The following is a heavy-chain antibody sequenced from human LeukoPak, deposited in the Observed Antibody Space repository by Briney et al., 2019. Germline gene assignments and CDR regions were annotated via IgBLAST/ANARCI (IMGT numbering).Heavy chain of an antibody. CDR1: GGSISSYY. D-gene: IGHD5-24*01. J-gene: IGHJ6*02. Sequence: PSETLSLTCTVAGGSISSYYWRWIRQPPGKGLEWIGYMYYSGSTNYNPSLKSRITISVDTSKTQISLKLSSVTAAETAVYYCARGRDGYNSPYYYCVRCVWGQGTTVTASS. CDR2: MYYSGST. V-gene: IGHV4-59*08. CDR3: ARGRDGYNSPYYYCVRCV.